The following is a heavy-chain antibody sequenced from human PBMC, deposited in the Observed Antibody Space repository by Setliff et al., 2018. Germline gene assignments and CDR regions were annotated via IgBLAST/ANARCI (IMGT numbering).Heavy chain of an antibody. Sequence: SETLSLTCAVYDGSFSDYYWSWIRQPPGKGLEWIGEINHYGSTKYKSSLKSRVTISVDTPKNQFSLKLRSVTAADTAVYYCVRDIYFYGGYATGLGAFDIWGQGTLVTVSS. CDR1: DGSFSDYY. V-gene: IGHV4-34*01. D-gene: IGHD5-12*01. J-gene: IGHJ3*02. CDR3: VRDIYFYGGYATGLGAFDI. CDR2: INHYGST.